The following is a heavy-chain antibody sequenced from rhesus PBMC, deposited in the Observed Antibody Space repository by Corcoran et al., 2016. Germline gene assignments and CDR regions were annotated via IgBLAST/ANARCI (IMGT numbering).Heavy chain of an antibody. CDR1: GFTFGSYA. D-gene: IGHD4-23*01. CDR3: ATSMNTVTTWGYGLDS. CDR2: IIPLVGIT. J-gene: IGHJ6*01. V-gene: IGHV1-198*02. Sequence: QVQLVQSGAEVKKPGASVKVSCKASGFTFGSYAINWVRQAPGQGLAWMGVIIPLVGITNYAEKFQGRVTITADTSTSTAYMELSSLRSEDTAVYYCATSMNTVTTWGYGLDSWGQGVVVTVSS.